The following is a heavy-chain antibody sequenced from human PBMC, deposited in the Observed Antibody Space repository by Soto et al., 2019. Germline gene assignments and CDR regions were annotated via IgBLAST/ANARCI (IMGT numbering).Heavy chain of an antibody. V-gene: IGHV3-53*01. CDR3: ARVDSGYLSDPSYYYGMDV. J-gene: IGHJ6*04. CDR2: IYSGGST. Sequence: GGSLRLSCAASGFTVSSNYMSWVRQAPGKGLEWVSVIYSGGSTYYADSVKGRFTISRDNSKNTLYLQMNSLRAEDTAVYYCARVDSGYLSDPSYYYGMDVWRKGTTVTVSS. D-gene: IGHD5-12*01. CDR1: GFTVSSNY.